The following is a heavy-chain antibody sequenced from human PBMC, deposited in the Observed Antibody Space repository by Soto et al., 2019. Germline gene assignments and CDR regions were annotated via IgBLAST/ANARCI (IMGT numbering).Heavy chain of an antibody. Sequence: GFQRLRWGAFWLTIGGLAVSWVLQNPGKGLEWVSAISGSGGSTYYADSVKGRFTISRDNSKNTLYLQMNSLRAEDTAVYYCAKDGQGNFWSGLYYYYYYMDVWGKGTTVTVSS. CDR2: ISGSGGST. D-gene: IGHD3-3*01. J-gene: IGHJ6*03. V-gene: IGHV3-23*01. CDR3: AKDGQGNFWSGLYYYYYYMDV. CDR1: WLTIGGLA.